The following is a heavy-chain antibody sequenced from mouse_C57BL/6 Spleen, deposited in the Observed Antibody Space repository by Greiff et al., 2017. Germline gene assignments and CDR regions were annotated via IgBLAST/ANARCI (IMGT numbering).Heavy chain of an antibody. J-gene: IGHJ4*01. V-gene: IGHV10-1*01. CDR3: VRPLYYGSSYYAMDY. CDR2: IRSKSNNYAT. CDR1: GFSFNTYA. D-gene: IGHD1-1*01. Sequence: EVMLVESGGGLVQPKGSLKLSCAASGFSFNTYAMNWVRQAPGKGLEWVARIRSKSNNYATYYADSVKDRFTISRDDSESMLYLQMNNLKTEYTAMYYCVRPLYYGSSYYAMDYWGQGTSVTVSS.